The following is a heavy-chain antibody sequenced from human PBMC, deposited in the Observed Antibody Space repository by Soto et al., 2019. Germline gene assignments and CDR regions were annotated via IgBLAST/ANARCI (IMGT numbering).Heavy chain of an antibody. CDR1: GFTFSSYA. V-gene: IGHV3-30-3*01. J-gene: IGHJ2*01. CDR2: ISYDGSNK. CDR3: ARPVDTDMVGLWYFDL. D-gene: IGHD5-18*01. Sequence: QVQLVESGGGVVQPGRSLRLSCAASGFTFSSYAMHWVRQAPGKGLEWVAVISYDGSNKYYADSVKGRFTISRDNSKNTLYLQMNSLRAEDTAVYYCARPVDTDMVGLWYFDLWGRGTLVTVSS.